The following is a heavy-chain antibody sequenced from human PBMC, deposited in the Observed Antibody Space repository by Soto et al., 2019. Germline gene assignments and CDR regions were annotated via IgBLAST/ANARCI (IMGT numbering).Heavy chain of an antibody. CDR2: IYSGGST. CDR3: ARVPPGLGEFGAAYGMDV. Sequence: LRLSCAASGFTVSSNYMSWVRQAPGKGLEWVSVIYSGGSTYYADSVKGRFTISRDNSKNTLYLQMNSLRAEDTAVYYCARVPPGLGEFGAAYGMDVWGQGTTVTVSS. CDR1: GFTVSSNY. J-gene: IGHJ6*02. V-gene: IGHV3-53*01. D-gene: IGHD3-10*01.